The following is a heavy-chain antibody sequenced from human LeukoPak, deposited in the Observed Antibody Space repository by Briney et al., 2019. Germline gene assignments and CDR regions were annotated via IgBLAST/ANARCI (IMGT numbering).Heavy chain of an antibody. J-gene: IGHJ5*02. D-gene: IGHD3-10*01. CDR2: IYADGAT. CDR3: ARDRAGRKAWVEFDP. Sequence: GGSLRLSCAASGITVSQNDMSWVRQAPGRELEWVSLIYADGATHYADSVKGRFTISRDNSKNTVYLEMNSPRPEDTAVYFCARDRAGRKAWVEFDPWGQGTLVTVSS. V-gene: IGHV3-66*02. CDR1: GITVSQND.